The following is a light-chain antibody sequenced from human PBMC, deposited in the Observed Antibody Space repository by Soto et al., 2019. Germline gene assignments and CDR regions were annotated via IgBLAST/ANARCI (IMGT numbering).Light chain of an antibody. CDR3: GTWDSSLSGGV. CDR2: ENN. CDR1: SSNIGNTY. J-gene: IGLJ3*02. Sequence: QSVLTQPPSVSAAPGQKVPISCSGSSSNIGNTYVSWYQQLPGTAPKLLIYENNKRPSGIPDRFSGSKSGTSATLGITGLQTGDEADYYCGTWDSSLSGGVFVGGTKVTVL. V-gene: IGLV1-51*02.